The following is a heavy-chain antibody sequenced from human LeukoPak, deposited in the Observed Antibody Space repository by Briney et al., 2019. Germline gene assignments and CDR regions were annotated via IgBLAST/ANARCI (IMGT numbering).Heavy chain of an antibody. D-gene: IGHD1-7*01. V-gene: IGHV1-69*05. CDR1: GGTFSSYA. Sequence: ASVKVSCKASGGTFSSYAISWVRQAPGQGLEWMGGIIPIFGTANYAQKFQGRVTITTDESTSTAYMELSSLRSEDTAVYYCASLNNWNYEQLDFDYWGQGTLVTVSS. CDR3: ASLNNWNYEQLDFDY. CDR2: IIPIFGTA. J-gene: IGHJ4*02.